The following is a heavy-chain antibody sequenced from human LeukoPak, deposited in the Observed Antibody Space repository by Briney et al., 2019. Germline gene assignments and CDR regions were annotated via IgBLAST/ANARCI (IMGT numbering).Heavy chain of an antibody. D-gene: IGHD5-12*01. Sequence: PSETLSLTCTVSGGSISSSSYYWGWIRQPPGKGLEWIGSIYYSGSTYYNPSLKSRVTISVDTSKNQFSLKLSSVTAADTAVYYCARFGKVATITFDYWGQGTLVTVSS. CDR2: IYYSGST. V-gene: IGHV4-39*01. J-gene: IGHJ4*02. CDR1: GGSISSSSYY. CDR3: ARFGKVATITFDY.